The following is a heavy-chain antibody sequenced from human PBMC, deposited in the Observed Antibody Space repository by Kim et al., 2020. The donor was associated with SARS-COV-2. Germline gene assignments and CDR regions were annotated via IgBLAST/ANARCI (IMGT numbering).Heavy chain of an antibody. D-gene: IGHD6-19*01. Sequence: YADSVKGRFTISRDNAKNSLYLQMNSLRAEDTAVYYCARGGQAVAEYFDYWGQGTLVTVSS. V-gene: IGHV3-21*01. CDR3: ARGGQAVAEYFDY. J-gene: IGHJ4*02.